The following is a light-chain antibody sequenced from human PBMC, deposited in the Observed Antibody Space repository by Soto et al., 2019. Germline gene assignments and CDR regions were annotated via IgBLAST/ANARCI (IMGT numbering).Light chain of an antibody. CDR1: QTISTW. Sequence: DIQMTQSPSTLPASVGDRVTITCRAIQTISTWMAWYQQKPGKAPKLLVYDASTLQSGVASRFSGSGSGTEFTLIISGLQPDDSATYYCQQYTNTNNPWMFGQGTKVDIK. J-gene: IGKJ1*01. CDR3: QQYTNTNNPWM. V-gene: IGKV1-5*01. CDR2: DAS.